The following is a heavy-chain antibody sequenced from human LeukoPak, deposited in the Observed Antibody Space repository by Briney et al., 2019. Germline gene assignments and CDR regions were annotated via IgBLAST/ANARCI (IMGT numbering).Heavy chain of an antibody. V-gene: IGHV3-30*02. J-gene: IGHJ4*02. Sequence: GGSLRLSCAASGFTFSSYGMHWVRQAPGKGLEWVAFIRHDGSNKYYADSVKGRFTISRDNSKNTLYLQMNSLRAEDTAVYYCAKDRSYGSPDIVVVPAVDYWGQGTLVTVSS. CDR2: IRHDGSNK. D-gene: IGHD2-2*01. CDR3: AKDRSYGSPDIVVVPAVDY. CDR1: GFTFSSYG.